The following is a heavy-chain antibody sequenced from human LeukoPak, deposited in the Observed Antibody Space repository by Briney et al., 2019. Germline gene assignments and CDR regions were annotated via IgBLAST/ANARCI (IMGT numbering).Heavy chain of an antibody. CDR3: AKGGWSPDT. J-gene: IGHJ3*02. Sequence: SETLSLTCTVSGGSISGSYWSWIRQSPGKGLEWIGYIYYNGNTDYNPSLRSRLTMSVDTSKNQFSLKLTSVTAADTALYYCAKGGWSPDTWGQGTMVTVSS. D-gene: IGHD6-19*01. CDR2: IYYNGNT. V-gene: IGHV4-59*03. CDR1: GGSISGSY.